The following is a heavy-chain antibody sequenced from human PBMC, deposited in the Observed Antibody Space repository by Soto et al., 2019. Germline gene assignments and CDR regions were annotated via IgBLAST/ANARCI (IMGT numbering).Heavy chain of an antibody. CDR1: GGSISSYY. CDR3: ARVDADSSGWPRFDY. Sequence: SETLSLTCTVSGGSISSYYWSWIWQHPGKGLEWIGYIYYSGSTNYNPSLKSRVTISVDTSKNQFSLKLSSVTAADTAVYYCARVDADSSGWPRFDYWGQGTLVTVSS. J-gene: IGHJ4*02. V-gene: IGHV4-59*01. CDR2: IYYSGST. D-gene: IGHD6-19*01.